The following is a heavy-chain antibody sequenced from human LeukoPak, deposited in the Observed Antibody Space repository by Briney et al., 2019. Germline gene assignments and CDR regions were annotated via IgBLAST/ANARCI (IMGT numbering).Heavy chain of an antibody. D-gene: IGHD6-6*01. CDR3: ARLAGSSSSDY. V-gene: IGHV4-34*01. Sequence: KPSETLSLTCAVYGGSFSGYYWSWIRQPPGKGLEWIGEINHSGSTNYNPSLKSRVTISVDTSKNQFSLKLSSVTAADTAVYYCARLAGSSSSDYWGQGTLVTVSS. J-gene: IGHJ4*02. CDR1: GGSFSGYY. CDR2: INHSGST.